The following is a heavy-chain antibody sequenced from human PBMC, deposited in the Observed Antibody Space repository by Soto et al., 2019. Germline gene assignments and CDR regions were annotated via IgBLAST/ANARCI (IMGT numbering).Heavy chain of an antibody. D-gene: IGHD2-21*02. Sequence: ETLSLTCAVSGYSISSGYYWGWIRQPPGKGLEWIGSIYHSGSIYYNPSLKSRVSISVDTSKNHFSLKLSSVTAADTAVYYCARGKGHTGLNCFDPWGQGTLVTVSS. CDR1: GYSISSGYY. J-gene: IGHJ5*02. CDR2: IYHSGSI. CDR3: ARGKGHTGLNCFDP. V-gene: IGHV4-38-2*01.